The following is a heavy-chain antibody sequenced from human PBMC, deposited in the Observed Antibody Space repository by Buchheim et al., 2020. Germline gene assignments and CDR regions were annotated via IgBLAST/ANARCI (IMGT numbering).Heavy chain of an antibody. V-gene: IGHV4-34*01. D-gene: IGHD4-17*01. CDR1: GGSFSGYY. CDR3: ARGDYGDPYYYYYGMDV. Sequence: QVQLQQWGAGLLKPSETLSLTCAVYGGSFSGYYWSWIRQPPGKGLEWIGEINHSGSTNYNPSLKSRVTISVDTSKNQFSLKLSSVTAADTAAYYCARGDYGDPYYYYYGMDVWGQGTT. J-gene: IGHJ6*02. CDR2: INHSGST.